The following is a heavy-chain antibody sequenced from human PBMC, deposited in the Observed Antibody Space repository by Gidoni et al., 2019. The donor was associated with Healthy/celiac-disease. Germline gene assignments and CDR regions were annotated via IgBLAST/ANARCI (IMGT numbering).Heavy chain of an antibody. CDR1: GFSLSTSGMC. J-gene: IGHJ6*04. CDR3: ARGIASHLKNYYYGMDV. CDR2: IDWDDDK. Sequence: TCTFSGFSLSTSGMCVSWIRQPPGKALEWLALIDWDDDKYYSTSLKTRLTISKDTSKNQVVLTMTNMDPVDTATYYCARGIASHLKNYYYGMDVWGKGTTVTLSS. D-gene: IGHD1-20*01. V-gene: IGHV2-70*01.